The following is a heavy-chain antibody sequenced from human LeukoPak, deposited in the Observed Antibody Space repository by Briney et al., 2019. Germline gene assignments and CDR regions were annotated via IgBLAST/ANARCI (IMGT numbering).Heavy chain of an antibody. V-gene: IGHV3-30*04. D-gene: IGHD5-18*01. CDR2: ISYDGSNK. Sequence: PGRSLRLSCAASGFTFSSYAMHWVRQAPGKGLEWVAVISYDGSNKYYADSVKGRFTISRDNSKNTLYLQMNSLRAEDTAVYYCAINGEGYSYGYGYWGQGTLVTVSS. CDR1: GFTFSSYA. J-gene: IGHJ4*02. CDR3: AINGEGYSYGYGY.